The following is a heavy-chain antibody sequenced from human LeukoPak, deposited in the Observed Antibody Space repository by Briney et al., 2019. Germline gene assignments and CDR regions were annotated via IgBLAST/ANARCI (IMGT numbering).Heavy chain of an antibody. V-gene: IGHV4-59*08. J-gene: IGHJ4*02. CDR3: ARHISEYCSSTSCPPAY. CDR2: IYYSGST. CDR1: GGSISSYY. D-gene: IGHD2-2*01. Sequence: SETLSLTCTVSGGSISSYYWSWIRQPPGKGLEWIGYIYYSGSTNYNPSLKSRVTISVDTSKNQFSLKLSSVTAADTAVYYCARHISEYCSSTSCPPAYWGQGTLVTVSS.